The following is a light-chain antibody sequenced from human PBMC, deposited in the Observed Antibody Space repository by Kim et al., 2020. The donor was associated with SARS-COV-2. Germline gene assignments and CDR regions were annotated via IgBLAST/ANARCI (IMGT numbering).Light chain of an antibody. V-gene: IGKV1-27*01. CDR1: QGISNY. Sequence: SASVVDRVTITCRASQGISNYLAWYQLKPGKIPRLLIYAASTLQSGVPSRFSGRGSGTDFTLTISSLQPEDVATYYCQKYNSAPNTFGPGTKLEI. CDR2: AAS. J-gene: IGKJ2*01. CDR3: QKYNSAPNT.